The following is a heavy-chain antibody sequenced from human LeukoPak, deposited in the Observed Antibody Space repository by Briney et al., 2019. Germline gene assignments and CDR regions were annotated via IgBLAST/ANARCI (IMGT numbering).Heavy chain of an antibody. V-gene: IGHV3-48*03. CDR2: ISSSGSTI. Sequence: GGSLRLSCAASGFTFRSYEMNWVRQAPGKGLEWVSYISSSGSTIYYADSVKGRFTISRDNAKNSLYLQMNSLRAEDTAVYYCARESVAMIDYWGQGTLVTVSS. J-gene: IGHJ4*02. D-gene: IGHD4-23*01. CDR1: GFTFRSYE. CDR3: ARESVAMIDY.